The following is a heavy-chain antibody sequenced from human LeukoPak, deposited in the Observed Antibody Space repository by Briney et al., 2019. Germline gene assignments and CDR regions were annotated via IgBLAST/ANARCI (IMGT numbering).Heavy chain of an antibody. J-gene: IGHJ5*02. Sequence: GGSLRLSCAASGFTFSSYWMSWVRQAPGKGLEWVGRIKSKAGGGTTDSAAPVKGRFTISRDDSKATLYLQMNSLNSEDTAVYYCTVHGGSGGSCYGSWGQGTLVTVSS. CDR2: IKSKAGGGTT. CDR3: TVHGGSGGSCYGS. V-gene: IGHV3-15*01. D-gene: IGHD2-15*01. CDR1: GFTFSSYW.